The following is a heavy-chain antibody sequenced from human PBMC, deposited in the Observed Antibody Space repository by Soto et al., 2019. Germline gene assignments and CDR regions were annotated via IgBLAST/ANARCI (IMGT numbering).Heavy chain of an antibody. D-gene: IGHD3-10*01. Sequence: SEKVSCKASGGTFSSYAISWVRQAPGQGLEWMGGIIPIFGTANYAQKFQGRVTITADESTSTAYMELSSLRSEDTTVYYCARSTMVRGVMFYGMDVWGQGTTVTVSS. CDR3: ARSTMVRGVMFYGMDV. V-gene: IGHV1-69*13. CDR2: IIPIFGTA. CDR1: GGTFSSYA. J-gene: IGHJ6*02.